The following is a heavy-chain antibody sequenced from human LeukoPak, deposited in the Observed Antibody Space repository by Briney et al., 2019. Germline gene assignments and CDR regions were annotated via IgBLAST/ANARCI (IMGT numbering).Heavy chain of an antibody. CDR3: ARDGAVATIPFDP. J-gene: IGHJ5*02. CDR2: IYSGGST. CDR1: GFTVSSNY. Sequence: GGSLRLSCAASGFTVSSNYMSWVRQAPGKGLEWVSVIYSGGSTYYADSVKGRFTISRDNSKNTLYLQMNSLRAEDTAVYYCARDGAVATIPFDPWGQGTLVTVSS. D-gene: IGHD5-12*01. V-gene: IGHV3-53*01.